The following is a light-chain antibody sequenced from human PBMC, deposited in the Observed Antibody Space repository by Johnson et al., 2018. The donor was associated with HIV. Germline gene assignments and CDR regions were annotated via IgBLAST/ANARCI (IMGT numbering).Light chain of an antibody. Sequence: QSVLTQPPSVSAAPGQKVTISCSGSSSNIGNNYVSWYQQLPGTAPKLLIYDNNKRPSGIPDQFSGSKSGTSATLGLTGLQTGDEADYYCGTWDSSLSAYVFGTGTKVTVL. V-gene: IGLV1-51*01. CDR2: DNN. CDR3: GTWDSSLSAYV. J-gene: IGLJ1*01. CDR1: SSNIGNNY.